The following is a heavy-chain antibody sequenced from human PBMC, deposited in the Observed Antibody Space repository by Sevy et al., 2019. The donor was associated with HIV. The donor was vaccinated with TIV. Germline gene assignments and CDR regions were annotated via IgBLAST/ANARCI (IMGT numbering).Heavy chain of an antibody. CDR2: IKQDGSEK. CDR1: GFTFSSYW. V-gene: IGHV3-7*01. CDR3: VREASTTPRPHYYFDY. J-gene: IGHJ4*02. D-gene: IGHD2-15*01. Sequence: GGSLRLSCAASGFTFSSYWMSWVRQAPGKGLEWVANIKQDGSEKYYVDSVKGRFTISRDNAKNSLYLQMNSLRAEDTAVYYCVREASTTPRPHYYFDYWGQGTLVTVSS.